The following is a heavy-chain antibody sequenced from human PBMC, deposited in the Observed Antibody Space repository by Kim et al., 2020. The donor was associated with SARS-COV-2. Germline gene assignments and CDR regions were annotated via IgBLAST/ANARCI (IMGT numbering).Heavy chain of an antibody. Sequence: CYAASVKGPFTISSDNSKNTLYLQMNSLRAEDTAVYYCAKEYSSGYCPDYWGQGTLVTVSS. CDR3: AKEYSSGYCPDY. D-gene: IGHD3-22*01. V-gene: IGHV3-23*01. J-gene: IGHJ4*02.